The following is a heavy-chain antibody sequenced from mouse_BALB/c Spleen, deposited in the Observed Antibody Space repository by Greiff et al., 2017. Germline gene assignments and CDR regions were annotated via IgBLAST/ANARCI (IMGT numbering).Heavy chain of an antibody. CDR3: ADHYYGYQGAMDY. D-gene: IGHD1-2*01. Sequence: DVKLQESGAELVKPGASVKLSCTASGFNIKDTYMHWVKQRPEQGLEWIGRIDPANGNTKYDPKFQGKATITADTSSNTAYLQLSSLTSEDTAVYYCADHYYGYQGAMDYWGQGTSVTVSS. CDR2: IDPANGNT. J-gene: IGHJ4*01. CDR1: GFNIKDTY. V-gene: IGHV14-3*02.